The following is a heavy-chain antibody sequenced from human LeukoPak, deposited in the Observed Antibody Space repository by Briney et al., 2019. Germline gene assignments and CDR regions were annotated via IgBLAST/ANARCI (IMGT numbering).Heavy chain of an antibody. CDR1: GYSFTTYC. CDR3: ARHFSVDSTSSHSDY. D-gene: IGHD2-2*01. J-gene: IGHJ4*02. CDR2: IYPGEYQI. Sequence: PGGSLKISCKASGYSFTTYCIRWVRQLPGKGLEWVGIIYPGEYQIRYSPSFQGQVTISADKSINTAYLQWSSLKASDTAMYYCARHFSVDSTSSHSDYWGQGTWVTVSS. V-gene: IGHV5-51*01.